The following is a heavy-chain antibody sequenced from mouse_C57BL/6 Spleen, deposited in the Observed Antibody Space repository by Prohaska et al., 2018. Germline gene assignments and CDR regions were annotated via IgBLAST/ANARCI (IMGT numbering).Heavy chain of an antibody. CDR3: ARSPYYYGSSYVRYFDV. CDR2: INPNNGGT. Sequence: HGKSLEWIGDINPNNGGTSYNQKFKGKATLTVDKSSSTAYMELRSLTSEDSAVYYCARSPYYYGSSYVRYFDVWGTGTTVTVSS. D-gene: IGHD1-1*01. J-gene: IGHJ1*03. V-gene: IGHV1-26*01.